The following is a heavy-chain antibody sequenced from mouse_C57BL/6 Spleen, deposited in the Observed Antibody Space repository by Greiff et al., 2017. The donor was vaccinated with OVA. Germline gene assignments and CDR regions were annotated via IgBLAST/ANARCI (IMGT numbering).Heavy chain of an antibody. CDR3: ARSLYYGIDY. CDR2: IDPSGSYT. D-gene: IGHD2-1*01. Sequence: QVQLKQPGAELVMPGASVKLSCKASGYTFTSYWMHWVKQRPGQGLEWIGEIDPSGSYTNYNQKFKGKSTLTVDKSSSTAYMQLSSLTSEDSTVYCSARSLYYGIDYWGQGTTLTVSS. CDR1: GYTFTSYW. J-gene: IGHJ2*01. V-gene: IGHV1-69*01.